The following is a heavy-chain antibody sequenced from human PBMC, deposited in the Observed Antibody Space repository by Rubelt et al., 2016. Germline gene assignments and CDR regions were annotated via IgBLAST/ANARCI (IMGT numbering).Heavy chain of an antibody. CDR2: IYYRGST. D-gene: IGHD1-14*01. V-gene: IGHV4-34*01. Sequence: QVQLQQWGAGLLKPSETLSLTCAVYGGSFSGYYWSWIRQPPGMGLEWIASIYYRGSTYFNPSRKSRVTISIDTSNNQFSLKVRSVTAADTAVYYCARTEGIIAPDYWGQGTVVTVSS. CDR3: ARTEGIIAPDY. J-gene: IGHJ4*02. CDR1: GGSFSGYY.